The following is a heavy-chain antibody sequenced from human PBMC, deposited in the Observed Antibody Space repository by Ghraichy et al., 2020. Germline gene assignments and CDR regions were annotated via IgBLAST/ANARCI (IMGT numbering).Heavy chain of an antibody. D-gene: IGHD6-19*01. V-gene: IGHV6-1*01. CDR3: ARGVAGKSYGKDV. CDR2: TYYRSKWYN. Sequence: SQTLSLTFAISGDSVSSQTAAWNWIRQSPSRGLEWLGRTYYRSKWYNEYAVSVKSRISVSPDTSRNQFSLLLNSVTPEDTAVYYCARGVAGKSYGKDVWGQGTTVIVSS. CDR1: GDSVSSQTAA. J-gene: IGHJ6*02.